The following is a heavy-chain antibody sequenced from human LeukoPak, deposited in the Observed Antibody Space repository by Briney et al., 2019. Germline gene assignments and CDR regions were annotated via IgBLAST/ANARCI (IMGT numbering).Heavy chain of an antibody. J-gene: IGHJ4*02. CDR3: ARKTGDLYYFDY. D-gene: IGHD7-27*01. Sequence: PSETLSLTCTVSGGSISGYYWSWIRQPPGRGLEWIGYISYSGRTNYNPSLKSRVTISVDTSKNQFSLRLSSVTAADTAVYYCARKTGDLYYFDYWGQGTLVTVSS. CDR2: ISYSGRT. CDR1: GGSISGYY. V-gene: IGHV4-59*01.